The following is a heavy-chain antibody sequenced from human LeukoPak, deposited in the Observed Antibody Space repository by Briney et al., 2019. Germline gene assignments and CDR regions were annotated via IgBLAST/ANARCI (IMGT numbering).Heavy chain of an antibody. D-gene: IGHD3-3*01. CDR3: ARGQMGRFLEWLYPSYNWFDP. CDR2: INHSGST. Sequence: AETLSLTCAVDGGAFSGYYWSWIRQPPGKGLEWIGEINHSGSTNYNPSLKSRVTISVDTSKNQFSLKLSSVTAADTAVYYCARGQMGRFLEWLYPSYNWFDPWGQGTLVTVSS. CDR1: GGAFSGYY. J-gene: IGHJ5*02. V-gene: IGHV4-34*01.